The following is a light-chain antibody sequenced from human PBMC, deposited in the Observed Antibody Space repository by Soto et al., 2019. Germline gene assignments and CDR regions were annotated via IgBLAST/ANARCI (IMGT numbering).Light chain of an antibody. J-gene: IGKJ1*01. V-gene: IGKV3-20*01. Sequence: DIVLTQSPGTRSLSPGERATLSCRASQSVSSNYLAWYQQKPGQAPRLLIYGASTRATGVPDRFSGSGSGTDFTLTISRLEPEDFAVYHCQQYGSLSWTFGQG. CDR2: GAS. CDR3: QQYGSLSWT. CDR1: QSVSSNY.